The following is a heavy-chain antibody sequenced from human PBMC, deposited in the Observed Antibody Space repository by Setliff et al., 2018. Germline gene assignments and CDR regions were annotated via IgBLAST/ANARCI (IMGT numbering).Heavy chain of an antibody. V-gene: IGHV1-69*05. CDR2: IIPIFGTT. Sequence: LVKVSCKASGDSFSNYAISWVRQAPGQGLEWMGGIIPIFGTTDYAQKFQGRVTITTDESTSTAYMEMSSLRSDDTAVYFCARGPPDFVVVPAAAKFDYWGQGTLVTVSS. CDR3: ARGPPDFVVVPAAAKFDY. D-gene: IGHD2-2*01. CDR1: GDSFSNYA. J-gene: IGHJ4*02.